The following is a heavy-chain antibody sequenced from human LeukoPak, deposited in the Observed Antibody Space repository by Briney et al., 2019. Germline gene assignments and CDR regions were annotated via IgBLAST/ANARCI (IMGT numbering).Heavy chain of an antibody. CDR2: ISGSGGST. D-gene: IGHD3-9*01. CDR3: ARRVLRYFDWLYVDVGYYMDV. J-gene: IGHJ6*03. V-gene: IGHV3-23*01. CDR1: GFTFSSYG. Sequence: PGGSLRLSCAASGFTFSSYGMSWVRQVPGKGLEWVSAISGSGGSTYYADSVKGRFTISRDNSKNTLYLQMNSLRAEDTAVYYCARRVLRYFDWLYVDVGYYMDVWGKGTTVTISS.